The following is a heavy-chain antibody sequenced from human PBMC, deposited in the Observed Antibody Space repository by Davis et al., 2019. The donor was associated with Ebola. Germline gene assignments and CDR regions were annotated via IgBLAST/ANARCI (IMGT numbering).Heavy chain of an antibody. Sequence: MPSETLSLTCTVSGGSISGFYWSWIRQPPGKGLEWIGYIYSSGKTDYNPSLKSRVTISVDTSKNQFSLRLSSVTAGDTAVYYCARDRRNNWFDPWGQGTLVTVSS. J-gene: IGHJ5*02. CDR3: ARDRRNNWFDP. V-gene: IGHV4-59*01. CDR2: IYSSGKT. CDR1: GGSISGFY.